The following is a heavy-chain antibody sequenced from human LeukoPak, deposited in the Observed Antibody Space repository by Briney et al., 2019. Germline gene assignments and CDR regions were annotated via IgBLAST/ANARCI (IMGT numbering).Heavy chain of an antibody. D-gene: IGHD2-15*01. Sequence: ASVKVSCKASGYTFTSYGISWVRQAPGQGLEWMGWISAYNGNTNYAQKLQGRVTMTTDTSTSTAYMELRSLRSDDTAVYYCARDSVPYCSGGSCHRFDPWGQGTLVTVSS. CDR3: ARDSVPYCSGGSCHRFDP. V-gene: IGHV1-18*01. J-gene: IGHJ5*02. CDR2: ISAYNGNT. CDR1: GYTFTSYG.